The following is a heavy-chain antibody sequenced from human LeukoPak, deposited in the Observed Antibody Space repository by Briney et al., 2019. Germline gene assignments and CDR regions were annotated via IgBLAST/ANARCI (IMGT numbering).Heavy chain of an antibody. V-gene: IGHV3-9*03. CDR3: AKAYSSSWYFSYFDY. J-gene: IGHJ4*02. CDR2: ISWNSGSI. CDR1: GFTFDDYA. Sequence: PGGSLRLSCAASGFTFDDYAMHWVRHAPGKGLEWVSGISWNSGSIGYADSVKGRFTISRDKAKNSLYLQMDSLRAEDMALYYCAKAYSSSWYFSYFDYWGQGTLVSVSS. D-gene: IGHD6-13*01.